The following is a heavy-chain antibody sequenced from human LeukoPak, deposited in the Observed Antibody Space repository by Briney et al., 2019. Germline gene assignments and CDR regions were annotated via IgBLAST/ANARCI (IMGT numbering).Heavy chain of an antibody. D-gene: IGHD1-26*01. J-gene: IGHJ4*02. V-gene: IGHV4-34*01. CDR3: TRARRVGPTEMI. Sequence: SETLSLTCAVCGGSFSGFHWSWIRQPPGKGLEWIGEINHSGSTNYNPSLKSRVTISVDMSKNQFSLKLSSVTAADTAVYYCTRARRVGPTEMIWGQGTLLTVSS. CDR2: INHSGST. CDR1: GGSFSGFH.